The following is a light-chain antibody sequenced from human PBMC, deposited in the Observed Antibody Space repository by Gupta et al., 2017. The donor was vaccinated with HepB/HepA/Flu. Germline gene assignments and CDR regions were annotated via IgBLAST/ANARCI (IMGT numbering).Light chain of an antibody. CDR1: QSDSSY. CDR3: QQRSNWPT. Sequence: GERATLSCRASQSDSSYLAWYQQKPGQAPRLLIYDASNRATGIPARFSGSGSGTDFTLTISSLEPEDFAVYYCQQRSNWPTFGQGTKVEIK. J-gene: IGKJ1*01. V-gene: IGKV3-11*01. CDR2: DAS.